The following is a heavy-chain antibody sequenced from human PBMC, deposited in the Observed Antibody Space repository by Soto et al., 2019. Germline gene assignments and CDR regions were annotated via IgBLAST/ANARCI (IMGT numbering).Heavy chain of an antibody. J-gene: IGHJ5*01. Sequence: SETLSLTCTVSGGSISSYYWSWIRQPPGKGLEWIGYIYYSGSTNYNPSLKSRVTISVDTSKNQFSLKLSSVTAADTAVYYCARYGYSYALNWFDYWGQGTLVTVSS. D-gene: IGHD5-18*01. CDR1: GGSISSYY. CDR3: ARYGYSYALNWFDY. CDR2: IYYSGST. V-gene: IGHV4-59*08.